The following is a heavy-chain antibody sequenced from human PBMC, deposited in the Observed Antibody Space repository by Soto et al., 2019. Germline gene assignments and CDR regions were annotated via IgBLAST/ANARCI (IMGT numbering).Heavy chain of an antibody. V-gene: IGHV1-8*01. CDR1: GYTFTGYD. CDR2: MNPNSGNT. D-gene: IGHD3-22*01. Sequence: SSGKGSGEASGYTFTGYDINWVRQATGQGREWMGWMNPNSGNTGYAQKFQGRVTMTRNTSISTAYMELSSLRSEDTAVYYCARNYYDSSRWFDPWGQGTLVTVSS. CDR3: ARNYYDSSRWFDP. J-gene: IGHJ5*02.